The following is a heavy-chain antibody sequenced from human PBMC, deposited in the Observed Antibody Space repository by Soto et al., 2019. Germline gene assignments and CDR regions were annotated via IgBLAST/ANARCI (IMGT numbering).Heavy chain of an antibody. Sequence: GASVKVSCKASGGAFSDYAFSWVRQAPGQGLEWLGGIMPIFRAPDYAQKFQGRVTITADEFTRTAYMEMNSLRSEDTAVYYCASWLKGPDIGNYYYVMDVWGQGTTVTVSS. J-gene: IGHJ6*02. CDR2: IMPIFRAP. V-gene: IGHV1-69*13. D-gene: IGHD2-15*01. CDR1: GGAFSDYA. CDR3: ASWLKGPDIGNYYYVMDV.